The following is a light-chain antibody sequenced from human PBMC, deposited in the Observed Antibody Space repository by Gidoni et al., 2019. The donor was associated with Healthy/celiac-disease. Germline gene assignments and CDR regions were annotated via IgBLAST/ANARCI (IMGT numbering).Light chain of an antibody. CDR2: AAS. CDR3: QQSDSTPPYT. J-gene: IGKJ2*01. V-gene: IGKV1-39*01. CDR1: QSISSY. Sequence: DIQMTQSPSSLSASVGDRVTITCRASQSISSYLNWYQQKPGTAPKLLIYAASSLQCGVPSRFSGSGSGTDFSLTIISLQPEDFAAYYCQQSDSTPPYTFGEGTKLEIK.